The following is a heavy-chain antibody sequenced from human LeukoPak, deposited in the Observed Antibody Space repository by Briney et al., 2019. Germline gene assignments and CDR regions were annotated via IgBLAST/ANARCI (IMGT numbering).Heavy chain of an antibody. D-gene: IGHD2-15*01. CDR3: ARIGGGGRGRMDV. CDR2: TDWDDDK. CDR1: GFSLSTRGMC. Sequence: SGPALVKPTQTLTLTCTFSGFSLSTRGMCVSWIREPPVKALEWLARTDWDDDKYYSTSLKTRLNISKDTSKNQVVLTMTNMDPVDTATYYCARIGGGGRGRMDVWGKGTAVTVSS. J-gene: IGHJ6*03. V-gene: IGHV2-70*11.